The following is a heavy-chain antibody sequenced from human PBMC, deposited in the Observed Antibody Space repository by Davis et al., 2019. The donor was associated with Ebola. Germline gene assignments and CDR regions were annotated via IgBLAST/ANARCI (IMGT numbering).Heavy chain of an antibody. CDR1: GYSLSSGSY. V-gene: IGHV4-38-2*02. J-gene: IGHJ5*02. Sequence: SETLSLTCTVSGYSLSSGSYWVWIRQTPGKGLEWIGTVHHSGITYYNPSLMSRVTISVRTSHNQFSLKLTSVTVADTAVYYCARDAAMTNWFDPWGQGTPVTVSS. D-gene: IGHD2-2*01. CDR2: VHHSGIT. CDR3: ARDAAMTNWFDP.